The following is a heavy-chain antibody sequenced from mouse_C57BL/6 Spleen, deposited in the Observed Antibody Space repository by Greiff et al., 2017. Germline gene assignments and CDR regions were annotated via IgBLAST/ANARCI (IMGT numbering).Heavy chain of an antibody. CDR1: GFTFSSYA. CDR2: ISDGGSDT. D-gene: IGHD1-1*01. Sequence: EVKLLESGAGLVKPGASLKFSCAASGFTFSSYAMSWVRQTPEKRLEWVATISDGGSDTYYPDNVQGRFTISRDKANNNLYLQISHLKSEDTAMYYCARDPDYYGSSCGGCYYFDYWGQGTTLTVSS. CDR3: ARDPDYYGSSCGGCYYFDY. V-gene: IGHV5-4*01. J-gene: IGHJ2*01.